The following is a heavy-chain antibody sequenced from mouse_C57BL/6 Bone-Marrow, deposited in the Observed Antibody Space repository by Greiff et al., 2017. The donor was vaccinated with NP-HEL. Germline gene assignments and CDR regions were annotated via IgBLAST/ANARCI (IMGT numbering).Heavy chain of an antibody. V-gene: IGHV1-59*01. CDR2: IDPSDSYT. D-gene: IGHD1-1*01. J-gene: IGHJ1*03. CDR3: ASENLGYYYGSSLWYFDV. CDR1: GYTFTSYW. Sequence: VQLQQPGAELVRPGTSVKLSCKASGYTFTSYWMHWVKQRPGQGLEWIGVIDPSDSYTNYNQKFKGKATLTVDTSSSTAYMQLSSLTSEDSAVYYCASENLGYYYGSSLWYFDVWGTGTTVTVSS.